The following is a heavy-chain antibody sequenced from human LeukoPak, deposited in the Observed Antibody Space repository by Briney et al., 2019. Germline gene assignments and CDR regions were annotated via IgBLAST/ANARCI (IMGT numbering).Heavy chain of an antibody. D-gene: IGHD4-23*01. V-gene: IGHV3-21*01. CDR1: GFTFSIYS. CDR2: ISSSSSYI. Sequence: GGSLRLSCAASGFTFSIYSMNWVRQAPGKGLEWVSSISSSSSYIYYADSVKGRFTISRDNAKNSLYLQMNSLRAEDTAVYYCARAPSAGNAFDIWGQGTMVTVSS. J-gene: IGHJ3*02. CDR3: ARAPSAGNAFDI.